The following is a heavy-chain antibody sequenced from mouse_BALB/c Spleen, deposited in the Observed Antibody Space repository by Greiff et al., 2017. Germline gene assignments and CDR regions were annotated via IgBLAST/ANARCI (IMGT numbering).Heavy chain of an antibody. J-gene: IGHJ2*01. Sequence: EVQGVESGTVLARPGASVKMSCKASGYTFTSYWMHWVKQRPGQGLEWIGAIYPGNSDTSYNQKFKGKAKLTAVTSTSTAYMELSSLTNEDSAVYYCTNYYYGSSGGYYFDYWGQGTTLTVSS. CDR2: IYPGNSDT. V-gene: IGHV1-5*01. D-gene: IGHD1-1*01. CDR1: GYTFTSYW. CDR3: TNYYYGSSGGYYFDY.